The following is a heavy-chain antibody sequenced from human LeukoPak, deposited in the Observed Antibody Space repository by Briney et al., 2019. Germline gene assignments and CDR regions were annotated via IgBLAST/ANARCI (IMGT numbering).Heavy chain of an antibody. CDR2: IYYRGTT. CDR3: ARLDTVMTTYWYFGL. D-gene: IGHD5-18*01. V-gene: IGHV4-59*05. Sequence: PSETLSLTCTVSGGSISSYYWSWIRQPPGKGLEWIGSIYYRGTTYYNPSLKSRVTISVDTSKNQFSLKLSSVTAADTAVYYCARLDTVMTTYWYFGLWGRGTLVAVSS. J-gene: IGHJ2*01. CDR1: GGSISSYY.